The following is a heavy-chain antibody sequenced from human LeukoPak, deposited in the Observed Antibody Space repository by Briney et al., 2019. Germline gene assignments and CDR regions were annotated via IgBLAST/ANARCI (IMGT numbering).Heavy chain of an antibody. D-gene: IGHD4-23*01. CDR3: ATGGLDYGGNSGLDY. CDR2: INSDGSST. Sequence: GGCLRLSCAASGFTFSSYWMHWVRQAPGKGLVWVSRINSDGSSTSYADSVKGRFTISRDNAKNTLYLQMNSLRAADTAVYYCATGGLDYGGNSGLDYWGQGTLVTVSS. CDR1: GFTFSSYW. J-gene: IGHJ4*02. V-gene: IGHV3-74*01.